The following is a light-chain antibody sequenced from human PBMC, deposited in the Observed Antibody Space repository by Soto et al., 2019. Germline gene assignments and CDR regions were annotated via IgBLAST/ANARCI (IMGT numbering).Light chain of an antibody. V-gene: IGLV2-23*02. CDR1: SSDIGSYNL. Sequence: QSALTQPASVSGSPGQSITVSCTGTSSDIGSYNLVSWYQHHPGKAPKLMIYAVSKRPSGVSSRFSGSKSSNTASLTISGLQAEDEADYFCCSYAGSSTLLFGGGTKLTVL. CDR2: AVS. CDR3: CSYAGSSTLL. J-gene: IGLJ3*02.